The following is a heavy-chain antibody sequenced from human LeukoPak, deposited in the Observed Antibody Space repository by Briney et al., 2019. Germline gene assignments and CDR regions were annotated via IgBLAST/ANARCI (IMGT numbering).Heavy chain of an antibody. Sequence: GGSLRLSCAASGFTFSSYAMHWVRQAPGKGLEWVAVISYDGSNKYYADSVKGRFTISRDNSKDTLYLQMNSLRAEDTAVYYCARDSEYYDFWSGYGDPSYYYYYYMDVWGKGTTVTVSS. J-gene: IGHJ6*03. CDR1: GFTFSSYA. CDR3: ARDSEYYDFWSGYGDPSYYYYYYMDV. V-gene: IGHV3-30*04. D-gene: IGHD3-3*01. CDR2: ISYDGSNK.